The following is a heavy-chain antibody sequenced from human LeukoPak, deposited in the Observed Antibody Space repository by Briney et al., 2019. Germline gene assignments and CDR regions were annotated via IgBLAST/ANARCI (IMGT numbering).Heavy chain of an antibody. J-gene: IGHJ4*02. D-gene: IGHD1-26*01. V-gene: IGHV3-30-3*02. CDR3: AKQGNSGSYYFDYFDY. CDR2: ISYDGSNK. CDR1: GFTFSSYA. Sequence: PGGSLRLSCAASGFTFSSYAMHWVRQAPGKGLEWVAVISYDGSNKYYADSVKGRFTISRDNAKNSLYLQMNSLRAEDTALYYCAKQGNSGSYYFDYFDYWGQGTLVTVSS.